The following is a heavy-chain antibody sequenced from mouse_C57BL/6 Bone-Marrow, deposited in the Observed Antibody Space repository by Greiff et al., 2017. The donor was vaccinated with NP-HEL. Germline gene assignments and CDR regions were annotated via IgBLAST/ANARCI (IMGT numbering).Heavy chain of an antibody. V-gene: IGHV1-69*01. CDR1: GYTFTNYW. CDR3: AREGDYYGSSLYAMDY. CDR2: IDPSDSYT. Sequence: QVQLQQPGAELVMPGASVKLSCKASGYTFTNYWMHWVKQRPGQGLEWIGEIDPSDSYTNYNQKFKGKSTLTVDKSSSTAYMQLSSLTSEDSAVYYCAREGDYYGSSLYAMDYWGQGTSVTVSS. D-gene: IGHD1-1*01. J-gene: IGHJ4*01.